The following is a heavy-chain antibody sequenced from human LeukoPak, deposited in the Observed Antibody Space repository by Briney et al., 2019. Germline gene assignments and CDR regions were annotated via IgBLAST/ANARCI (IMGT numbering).Heavy chain of an antibody. D-gene: IGHD6-19*01. J-gene: IGHJ4*02. V-gene: IGHV3-23*01. Sequence: GGSLRLSCEACGLTYSSHAMSWVRQAPGKGLEWVSAISGSGGSTYYADSVKGRFTISRDKSKDTLYPQMNSLTAEDTAVYYCAKGLAVAGHFDYWGQGTLVTVSS. CDR3: AKGLAVAGHFDY. CDR1: GLTYSSHA. CDR2: ISGSGGST.